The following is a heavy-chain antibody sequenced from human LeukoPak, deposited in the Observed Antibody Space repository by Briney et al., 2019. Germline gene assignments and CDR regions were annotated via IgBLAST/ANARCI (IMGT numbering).Heavy chain of an antibody. V-gene: IGHV5-51*01. CDR1: GYSFTNYW. J-gene: IGHJ4*02. D-gene: IGHD2-15*01. Sequence: GESLKISCKGSGYSFTNYWIGWVRQMPGKGLEWMGIIYPGDSDTRYSPSFQGQVTISADKSINTAYLQWSSLKASDTAVYYCARRYCIGGNCRYYIDYWGQGTLVTVSS. CDR2: IYPGDSDT. CDR3: ARRYCIGGNCRYYIDY.